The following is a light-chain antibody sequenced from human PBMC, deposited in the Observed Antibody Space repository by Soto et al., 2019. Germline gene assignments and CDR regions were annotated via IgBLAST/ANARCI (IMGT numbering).Light chain of an antibody. J-gene: IGKJ4*01. CDR1: QDINNF. Sequence: DIQMTQSPSSLSASVGDTVTITCQASQDINNFLNWYQHKPGKAPQLLIYDAFKLDTGVPARFIGSRSGTHFTFTISSLQPEDIATYFCQQYDILPPTFGGETNVEI. CDR3: QQYDILPPT. CDR2: DAF. V-gene: IGKV1-33*01.